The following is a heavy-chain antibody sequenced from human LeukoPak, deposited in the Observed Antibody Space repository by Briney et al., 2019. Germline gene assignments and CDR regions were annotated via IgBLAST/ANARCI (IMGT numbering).Heavy chain of an antibody. CDR3: ARGDHYASGSYHY. CDR1: GGSISSYY. CDR2: IYPTGTT. D-gene: IGHD3-10*01. J-gene: IGHJ4*02. Sequence: SETLSLTGTGSGGSISSYYWSWLRQPPGQGLEWIGYIYPTGTTNYNPSLKSRVTISVDVSKNQFSLKLRSVTAADTALYYCARGDHYASGSYHYWGQGTLVTVSS. V-gene: IGHV4-59*01.